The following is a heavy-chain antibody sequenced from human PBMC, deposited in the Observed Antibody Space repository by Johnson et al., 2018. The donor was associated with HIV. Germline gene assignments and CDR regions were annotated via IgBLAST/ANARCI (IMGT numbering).Heavy chain of an antibody. V-gene: IGHV3-30*03. Sequence: QVQLVESGGGVVQPGRSLRLSCAASGFTFSSYGMHWVRQAPGKGLEWVAVISYDGSNKYYADSVKGRFTISRDNSKNTLYLQMNSLRAEDTALYYCARDVQYPGTDVFDIWGQGKMVTVSS. CDR2: ISYDGSNK. CDR3: ARDVQYPGTDVFDI. D-gene: IGHD2-2*01. J-gene: IGHJ3*02. CDR1: GFTFSSYG.